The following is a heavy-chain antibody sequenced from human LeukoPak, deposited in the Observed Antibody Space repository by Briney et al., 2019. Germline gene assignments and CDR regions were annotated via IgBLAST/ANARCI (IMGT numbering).Heavy chain of an antibody. CDR1: GFTVSNAW. V-gene: IGHV3-15*07. CDR3: THYTVTTSFDY. CDR2: IKSKTDGGTT. D-gene: IGHD4-11*01. J-gene: IGHJ4*02. Sequence: GGPLRLSCAASGFTVSNAWMNWVRQAPGKGLEWVGRIKSKTDGGTTDYAAPVKGRFTISRDDSKNTLFLQMNSLKTEDTAVYYCTHYTVTTSFDYWGQGTLVTASS.